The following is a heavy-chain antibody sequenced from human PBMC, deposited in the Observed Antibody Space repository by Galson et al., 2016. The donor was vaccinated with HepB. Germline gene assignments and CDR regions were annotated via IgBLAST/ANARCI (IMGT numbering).Heavy chain of an antibody. CDR2: MSYSGTS. Sequence: ETLSLTCTVSGASVNSNNSYWGWIRQPPGKGLEWIANMSYSGTSDYNPSLSSRVTLSADTSKNQFYLRLSSVIAADTAVYYCAKTLTPTNQYFFNSWGQGTLVTVSS. J-gene: IGHJ4*02. CDR3: AKTLTPTNQYFFNS. D-gene: IGHD1-14*01. V-gene: IGHV4-39*01. CDR1: GASVNSNNSY.